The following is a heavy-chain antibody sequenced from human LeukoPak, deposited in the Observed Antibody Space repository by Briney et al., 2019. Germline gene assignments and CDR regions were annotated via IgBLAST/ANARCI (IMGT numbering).Heavy chain of an antibody. V-gene: IGHV3-7*03. CDR1: GFIFSSYR. D-gene: IGHD6-19*01. J-gene: IGHJ4*02. CDR3: AREYSSGWYYFDY. CDR2: IKEDGSEK. Sequence: GGSLRLSCAASGFIFSSYRMSWVRQAPGKGLEWVANIKEDGSEKYYADSVKGRFTISRDNAKNSLYLQMNSLRAEDTAVYYCAREYSSGWYYFDYWGQGTLVTVSS.